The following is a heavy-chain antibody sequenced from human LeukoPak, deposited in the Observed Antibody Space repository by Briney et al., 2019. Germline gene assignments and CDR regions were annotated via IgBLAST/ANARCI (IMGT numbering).Heavy chain of an antibody. CDR3: ARGGYRNDMNA. J-gene: IGHJ5*02. CDR2: IRGSGGST. Sequence: GGSLILSCTASGFTSSSYAMSWVRQAPGKGLEWVSTIRGSGGSTYYADSVKGRFTISRDNPKNTRYLQMNSLRAGDTAVYYCARGGYRNDMNAWGQGTLVTVSS. CDR1: GFTSSSYA. D-gene: IGHD4-11*01. V-gene: IGHV3-23*01.